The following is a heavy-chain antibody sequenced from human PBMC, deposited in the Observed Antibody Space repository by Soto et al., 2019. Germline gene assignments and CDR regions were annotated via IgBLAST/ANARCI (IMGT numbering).Heavy chain of an antibody. D-gene: IGHD6-19*01. V-gene: IGHV4-38-2*02. CDR3: ARVHVMVVAGSTFDY. Sequence: SETLSLTCTVSGDSISSGSYWGWIRQPPGEGPEWITSIYHGGTTFYNPSLKSRISISVDTSKNQFSLRLTSVTAADTATYYCARVHVMVVAGSTFDYWGPGTLVTVSS. CDR2: IYHGGTT. J-gene: IGHJ4*03. CDR1: GDSISSGSY.